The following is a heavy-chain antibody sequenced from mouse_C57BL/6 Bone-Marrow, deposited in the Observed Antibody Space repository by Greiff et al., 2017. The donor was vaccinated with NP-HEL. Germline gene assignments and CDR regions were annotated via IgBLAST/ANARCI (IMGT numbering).Heavy chain of an antibody. D-gene: IGHD2-3*01. CDR2: INPGDGDT. V-gene: IGHV1-80*01. Sequence: QVQLKESGAELVKPGASVKISCKASGYAFSSYWMNWVKQRPGKGLEWIGQINPGDGDTNYNGKFKGKATLTADKSSSTAYMQLSSLTSEDSAVYFCARWGWLLLAMDYWGQGTSVTVSS. CDR1: GYAFSSYW. CDR3: ARWGWLLLAMDY. J-gene: IGHJ4*01.